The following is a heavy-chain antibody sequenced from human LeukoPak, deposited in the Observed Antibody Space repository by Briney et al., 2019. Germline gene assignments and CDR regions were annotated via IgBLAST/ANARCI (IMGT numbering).Heavy chain of an antibody. J-gene: IGHJ3*02. CDR1: GFTFNTYA. V-gene: IGHV3-21*01. D-gene: IGHD3-10*01. CDR3: ARLYGSGYDAFDI. CDR2: ITSGGLYT. Sequence: GGSLRLSCAASGFTFNTYAMNWVRQAPGRGLEWVSSITSGGLYTYYTDSVKGRFTISRDNAKTSLYLQMNSLRAEDTAVYYCARLYGSGYDAFDIWGQGTMVTVSS.